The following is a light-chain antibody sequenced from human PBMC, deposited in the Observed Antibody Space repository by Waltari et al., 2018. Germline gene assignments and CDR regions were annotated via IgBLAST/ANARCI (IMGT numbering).Light chain of an antibody. CDR1: QSISGN. Sequence: EVLMTQSPATLSVSPGERATLSCRASQSISGNLAWYQQKPGQAPRLVIYDASTRATGIPARFSGSGSGTDFTLTITGLQSEDFAVYYCQQYHYWPPWTFGQGTTVEI. V-gene: IGKV3-15*01. CDR2: DAS. CDR3: QQYHYWPPWT. J-gene: IGKJ1*01.